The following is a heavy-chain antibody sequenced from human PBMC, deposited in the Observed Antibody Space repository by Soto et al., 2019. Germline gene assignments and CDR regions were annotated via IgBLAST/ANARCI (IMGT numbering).Heavy chain of an antibody. J-gene: IGHJ5*02. CDR3: ATAGYSGIYVFWFDP. V-gene: IGHV1-24*01. D-gene: IGHD1-26*01. Sequence: ASVKVSCKVSGYTLTELSMHWVRQAPGKGLEWMGGFDPEDGETIYAQKFQGRVTMTEDTSTDTAYMELSSLRSEDTAVYYCATAGYSGIYVFWFDPSGQVTLVTFSS. CDR1: GYTLTELS. CDR2: FDPEDGET.